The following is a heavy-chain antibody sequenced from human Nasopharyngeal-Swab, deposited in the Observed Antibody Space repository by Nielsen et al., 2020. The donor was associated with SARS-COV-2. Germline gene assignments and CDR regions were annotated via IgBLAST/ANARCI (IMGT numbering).Heavy chain of an antibody. Sequence: WIRQPPGKGLEWVGYVYYTGGTSYNPSLKSRVTISLDTSKKQFSLRLTSVTPADTAIYYCARMDAATDFWGQGTLVTVSP. D-gene: IGHD2-15*01. J-gene: IGHJ4*02. V-gene: IGHV4-59*08. CDR3: ARMDAATDF. CDR2: VYYTGGT.